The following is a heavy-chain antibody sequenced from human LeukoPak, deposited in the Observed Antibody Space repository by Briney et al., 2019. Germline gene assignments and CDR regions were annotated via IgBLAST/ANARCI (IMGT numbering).Heavy chain of an antibody. V-gene: IGHV1-18*01. CDR2: ISVYNGNT. CDR3: AKDYRSGSWGDY. J-gene: IGHJ4*02. Sequence: ASVKVSCKASGYTFTSYGISWVRQAPGQGLEWMGWISVYNGNTHYAQKLQGRVTMTTDTSTSTAYIELRSLRSDDTAVYYCAKDYRSGSWGDYWGQGTLVTVSS. D-gene: IGHD6-19*01. CDR1: GYTFTSYG.